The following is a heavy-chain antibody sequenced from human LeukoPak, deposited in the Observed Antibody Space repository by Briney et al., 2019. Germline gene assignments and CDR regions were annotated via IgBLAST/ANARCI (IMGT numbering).Heavy chain of an antibody. D-gene: IGHD3-22*01. Sequence: SETLSLTCTVSGGLISISTYYWGWIRQPPGKGLEWIGEINHSGSTNYNPSLKSRVTISVDTSKNQFSLKLSSVTAADTAVYYCARSKWFVSGYYYYMDVWGKGTTVTVSS. CDR2: INHSGST. CDR3: ARSKWFVSGYYYYMDV. V-gene: IGHV4-39*07. J-gene: IGHJ6*03. CDR1: GGLISISTYY.